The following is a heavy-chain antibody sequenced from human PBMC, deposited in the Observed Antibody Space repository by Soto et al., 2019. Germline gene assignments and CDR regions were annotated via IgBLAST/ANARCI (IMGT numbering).Heavy chain of an antibody. V-gene: IGHV1-69*13. J-gene: IGHJ6*02. Sequence: ASVKVSCKASGGTFSSHAISWVLQAPGQGREWMGGIIPFFKATNYAQKFQGRVTITADDSTSTAYMDLYSLRSEDTAVYYCARDVPLNYYDGTFSYYAMDVWGQGXTVTVSS. CDR2: IIPFFKAT. D-gene: IGHD3-16*01. CDR1: GGTFSSHA. CDR3: ARDVPLNYYDGTFSYYAMDV.